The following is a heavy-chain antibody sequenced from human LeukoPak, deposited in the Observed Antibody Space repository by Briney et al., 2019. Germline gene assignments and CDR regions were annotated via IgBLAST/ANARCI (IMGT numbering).Heavy chain of an antibody. Sequence: GRSLRLSCAASGFAFSSYAMHWVRQAPGKGLEWVAVISYDGSNKYYADSVKGRFTISRDNSKNTLYLQMNSLRAEDTAVYYCARERRGSFDYWGQGTLVTVSS. CDR1: GFAFSSYA. D-gene: IGHD3-10*01. CDR3: ARERRGSFDY. CDR2: ISYDGSNK. J-gene: IGHJ4*02. V-gene: IGHV3-30*04.